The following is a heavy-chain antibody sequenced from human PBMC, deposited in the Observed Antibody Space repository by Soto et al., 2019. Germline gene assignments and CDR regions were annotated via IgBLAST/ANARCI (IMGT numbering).Heavy chain of an antibody. V-gene: IGHV1-8*01. CDR1: GYTFTSYD. CDR3: ARGGDRSGTTGFYRWFDP. CDR2: MNPNSGNT. Sequence: ASVKVSCKASGYTFTSYDINWVRQATGQGLEWMGWMNPNSGNTGYAQKFQGRVTMTRNTSISTAYMELSSLRSEDTAVYYCARGGDRSGTTGFYRWFDPWGQGTLVTVSS. D-gene: IGHD6-19*01. J-gene: IGHJ5*02.